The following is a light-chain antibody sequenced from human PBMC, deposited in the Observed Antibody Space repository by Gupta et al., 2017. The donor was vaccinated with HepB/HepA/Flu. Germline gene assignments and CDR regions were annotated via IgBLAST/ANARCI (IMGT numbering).Light chain of an antibody. CDR1: QSVSSN. J-gene: IGKJ4*01. CDR3: QHYNNWPLT. CDR2: DAS. Sequence: EIVMTHSPATLSVSPGERATLSCRASQSVSSNLAWYQQKPGQAPRLVIYDASARATGIPVRFSGSGSGTDFTLTISSLQSEDFAVYYCQHYNNWPLTFGGGTKVEIK. V-gene: IGKV3-15*01.